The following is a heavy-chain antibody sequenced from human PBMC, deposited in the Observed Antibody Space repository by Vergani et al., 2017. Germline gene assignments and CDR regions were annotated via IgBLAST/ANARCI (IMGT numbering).Heavy chain of an antibody. V-gene: IGHV3-33*01. CDR1: GFTFSSYG. J-gene: IGHJ4*02. Sequence: QVQLVESGGGVVQPGRSLRLSCAASGFTFSSYGMHWVRQAPGKGLEWVAVIWYDGSNKYYADSVKGRFTISRDNSKNTLYLQMNRPRAEDTAVYCCARYLKGIAVAGGFDYWGQGTLVTVSS. CDR3: ARYLKGIAVAGGFDY. CDR2: IWYDGSNK. D-gene: IGHD6-19*01.